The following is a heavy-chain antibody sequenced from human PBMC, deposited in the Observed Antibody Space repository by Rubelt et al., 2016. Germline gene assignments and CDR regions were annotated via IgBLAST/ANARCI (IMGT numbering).Heavy chain of an antibody. D-gene: IGHD2-8*01. Sequence: ESGGGLVQPGGSLRLSCAASGFTFSSYSMNWVRQAPGKGLEWVSSISSSSSYIYYADSVKGRFTISRDNAKNSLYLQMNSLRAEDTAVYYCARASGYCTNGICYIDYWGQGTLVTVSS. CDR3: ARASGYCTNGICYIDY. CDR2: ISSSSSYI. V-gene: IGHV3-21*01. J-gene: IGHJ4*02. CDR1: GFTFSSYS.